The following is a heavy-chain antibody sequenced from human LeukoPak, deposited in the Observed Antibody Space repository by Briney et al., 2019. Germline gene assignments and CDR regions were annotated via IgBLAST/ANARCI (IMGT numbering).Heavy chain of an antibody. CDR2: ISYDGSNK. J-gene: IGHJ3*02. CDR3: AKEEGIVGATGPHDAFDI. CDR1: GFTFSCYG. D-gene: IGHD1-26*01. Sequence: GGSLRLSCAASGFTFSCYGMHWVRQAPGKGLEWVAVISYDGSNKYYADSVKGRFTISRDNSKNTLYLQMNSLRAEDTAVYYCAKEEGIVGATGPHDAFDIWGQGTMVTVSS. V-gene: IGHV3-30*18.